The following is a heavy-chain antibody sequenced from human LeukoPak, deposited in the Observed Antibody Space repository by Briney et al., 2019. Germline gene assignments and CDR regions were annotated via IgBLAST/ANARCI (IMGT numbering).Heavy chain of an antibody. CDR1: GYTLTELS. V-gene: IGHV1-24*01. J-gene: IGHJ4*02. CDR3: ARARDIVVVVAATGVYFDY. D-gene: IGHD2-15*01. CDR2: FDPEDGET. Sequence: ASVKVSCKVSGYTLTELSMHWVRQAPGKGLEWMGGFDPEDGETIYAQKFQGRVTMTEDTSTDTAYMELSSLRSEDTAVYYCARARDIVVVVAATGVYFDYWGQGTLVTVSS.